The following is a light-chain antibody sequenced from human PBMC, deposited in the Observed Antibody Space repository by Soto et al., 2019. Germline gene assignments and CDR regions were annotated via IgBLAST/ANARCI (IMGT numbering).Light chain of an antibody. Sequence: QPVLTQPPSVSGAPGQRVTISCTGSSSNIGAGYDVNWYQQFPGTAPKLLIYGNNNRPSGVPDRFSGSKSDTSASLAVTGLQAEDEADYYCQSYDSSLSAVLFGGGTKLTVL. CDR1: SSNIGAGYD. V-gene: IGLV1-40*01. CDR3: QSYDSSLSAVL. CDR2: GNN. J-gene: IGLJ2*01.